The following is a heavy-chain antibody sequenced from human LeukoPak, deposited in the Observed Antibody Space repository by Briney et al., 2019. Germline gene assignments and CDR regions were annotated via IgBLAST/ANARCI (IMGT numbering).Heavy chain of an antibody. D-gene: IGHD4-23*01. CDR3: ARDRSYVGFDY. CDR2: ISTSSNI. Sequence: GGSLRLSCAVSGFTFTDYTINWVRQAPGKGLEWVSFISTSSNIYYADSVKGRFTVSRDNAKNSVYLQTNSLRAEDTAVYYCARDRSYVGFDYWGQGTLVTVSS. CDR1: GFTFTDYT. J-gene: IGHJ4*02. V-gene: IGHV3-69-1*01.